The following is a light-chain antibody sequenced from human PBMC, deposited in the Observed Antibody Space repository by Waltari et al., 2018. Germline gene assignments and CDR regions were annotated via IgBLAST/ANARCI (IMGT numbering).Light chain of an antibody. Sequence: QSALTQPASVSGSPGQSIPFSCTGAFSDVGAYDYVSWYQQLPGRAPKLLLYDVSHRPSGVSDRLSGSKSGNTASLTISGLQPEDEADYYCSSYTTRGTWVFGGGTKLTVL. J-gene: IGLJ3*02. CDR1: FSDVGAYDY. V-gene: IGLV2-14*03. CDR3: SSYTTRGTWV. CDR2: DVS.